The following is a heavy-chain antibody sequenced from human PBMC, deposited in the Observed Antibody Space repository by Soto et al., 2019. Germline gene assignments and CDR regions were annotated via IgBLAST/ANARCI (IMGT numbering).Heavy chain of an antibody. J-gene: IGHJ4*02. V-gene: IGHV3-23*01. Sequence: EVQLLESGGHLVQPGGSLRLSCAASGFIFSNYAMSWVRQAPGKGLEWVSFISGSGSSTYYADSVKGRFTISRGNSKNTLYLQMNSLRAEDAAVYYCAKSAGSHHYYDSSGYYPFDYWGQGTLVTVSS. D-gene: IGHD3-22*01. CDR3: AKSAGSHHYYDSSGYYPFDY. CDR1: GFIFSNYA. CDR2: ISGSGSST.